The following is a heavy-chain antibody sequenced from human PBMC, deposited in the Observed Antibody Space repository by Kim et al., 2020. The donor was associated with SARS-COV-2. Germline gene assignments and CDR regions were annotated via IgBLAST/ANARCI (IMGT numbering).Heavy chain of an antibody. CDR1: GGSFRGYY. CDR3: ARDRIFNWYTGWFDT. V-gene: IGHV4-34*01. CDR2: INHSGST. J-gene: IGHJ5*02. Sequence: SETLSLTCAVYGGSFRGYYWSWIRQPPGKGLEWIGEINHSGSTNYNPSLKSRVTISVDTSRNQFSLKVTSVTAADTAVYYCARDRIFNWYTGWFDTWGQGTLVTVSS. D-gene: IGHD1-1*01.